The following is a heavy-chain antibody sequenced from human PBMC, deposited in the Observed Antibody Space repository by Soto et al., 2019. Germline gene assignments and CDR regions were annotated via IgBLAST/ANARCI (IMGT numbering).Heavy chain of an antibody. CDR3: ARGDIVVVPAAKEVDP. CDR2: INPSGGST. Sequence: GSSVKVSCKASGYTFTSYYMHWVRQAPGQGLEWMGIINPSGGSTSYAQKFQGRVTMTRDTSTSTVYMELSSLRSEDTAVYYCARGDIVVVPAAKEVDPWGQGTLVTVSS. CDR1: GYTFTSYY. D-gene: IGHD2-2*01. V-gene: IGHV1-46*01. J-gene: IGHJ5*02.